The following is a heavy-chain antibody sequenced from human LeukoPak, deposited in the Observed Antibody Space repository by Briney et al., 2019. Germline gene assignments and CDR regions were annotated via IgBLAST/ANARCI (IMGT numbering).Heavy chain of an antibody. V-gene: IGHV3-30*03. CDR1: GFTFSSYD. CDR3: VRQDIGSYLGGY. Sequence: PGGSLRLSCAASGFTFSSYDMHWVRQAPGKGLEWVAVISYDGSNKYYADSVKGRFTISRDTAKNTLYLQMDSLRAEDTAVYYCVRQDIGSYLGGYWGQGTLVTVSS. J-gene: IGHJ4*02. CDR2: ISYDGSNK. D-gene: IGHD1-26*01.